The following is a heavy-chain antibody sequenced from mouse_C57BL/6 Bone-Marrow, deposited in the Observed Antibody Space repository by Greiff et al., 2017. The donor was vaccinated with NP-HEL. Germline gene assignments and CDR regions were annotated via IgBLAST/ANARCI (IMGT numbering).Heavy chain of an antibody. J-gene: IGHJ2*01. Sequence: VQLQQSGAELVMPGASVKLSCKASGYTFTSYWMHWVKQRPGQGLEWIGEIDPSDSYTNYNQKFKGKSTLTVDKSSSTAYMQLSSLTSEDSAVYYCARRYGSSSDYWGQGTTLTVSS. CDR2: IDPSDSYT. CDR1: GYTFTSYW. CDR3: ARRYGSSSDY. D-gene: IGHD1-1*01. V-gene: IGHV1-69*01.